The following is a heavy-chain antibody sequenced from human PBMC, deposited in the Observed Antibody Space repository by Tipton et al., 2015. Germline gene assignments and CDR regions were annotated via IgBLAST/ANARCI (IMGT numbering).Heavy chain of an antibody. Sequence: QSGAEVKKPGSSVKVSCKASGASLTSYSIAWVRQAPGQGFEWLGVVVPLFNTTKYAERFQVRITIFADRFTNTAYMELSSLRSEATATYYCAGGDNVVSVGPGQGYYYGIDVWGQGTTVTVSS. CDR3: AGGDNVVSVGPGQGYYYGIDV. J-gene: IGHJ6*02. CDR2: VVPLFNTT. CDR1: GASLTSYS. D-gene: IGHD2-15*01. V-gene: IGHV1-69*06.